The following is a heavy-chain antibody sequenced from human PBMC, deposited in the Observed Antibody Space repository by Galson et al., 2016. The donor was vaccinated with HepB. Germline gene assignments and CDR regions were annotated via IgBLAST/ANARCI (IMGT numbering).Heavy chain of an antibody. Sequence: SVKVSCKASGGSFSSHTITWVRQAPGQGLEWMGEIILVFGTPHYAQRFQGRFTITADDSTKTAYMDLSVLKSEETGVYYCERSVSARRVLDYWGQGTLVIVSS. J-gene: IGHJ4*02. V-gene: IGHV1-69*13. CDR3: ERSVSARRVLDY. D-gene: IGHD5/OR15-5a*01. CDR2: IILVFGTP. CDR1: GGSFSSHT.